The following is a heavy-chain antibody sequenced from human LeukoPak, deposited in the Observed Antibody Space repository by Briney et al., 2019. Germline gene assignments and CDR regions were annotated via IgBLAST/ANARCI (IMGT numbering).Heavy chain of an antibody. V-gene: IGHV3-30*14. J-gene: IGHJ3*02. Sequence: PGVPLRLFCAVSGFPFSSYAMHWVRQPPGKGLEGAVVILYDGSNKYYSDYVNGRFTISRDNSKQTLYLQMNSLRAEDTAVYYCAKGSSSGPNDAFDIWGQGTMVTVSS. D-gene: IGHD6-6*01. CDR1: GFPFSSYA. CDR2: ILYDGSNK. CDR3: AKGSSSGPNDAFDI.